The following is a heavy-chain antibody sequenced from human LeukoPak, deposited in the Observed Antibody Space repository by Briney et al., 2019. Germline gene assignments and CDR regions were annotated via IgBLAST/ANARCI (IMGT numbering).Heavy chain of an antibody. CDR2: ISYDGSNK. V-gene: IGHV3-30*14. Sequence: PGGSLRLSCAASGFTFSSYAMHWVRQAPGKGLEGVAVISYDGSNKYYADSVKGRFTISRDNSKNTLYLQMGSLRAEDMAVYYCARGRLWFGELYFDYWGQGTLVTVSS. D-gene: IGHD3-10*01. CDR1: GFTFSSYA. J-gene: IGHJ4*02. CDR3: ARGRLWFGELYFDY.